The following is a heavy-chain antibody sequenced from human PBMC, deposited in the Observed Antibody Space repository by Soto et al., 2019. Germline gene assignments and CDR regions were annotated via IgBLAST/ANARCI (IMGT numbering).Heavy chain of an antibody. Sequence: QVQLVQSGAEVKKPGSSVKVSCKASGGTFSSYAISWVRQAPGQGLEWMGGIIPIFGTANYAQKFQGRVTITADESTSTAYMELSSLRSEDTAVYYCARPWSGYSAGYYYGMDVWGQGTTVTVSS. CDR2: IIPIFGTA. V-gene: IGHV1-69*01. D-gene: IGHD3-3*01. CDR3: ARPWSGYSAGYYYGMDV. CDR1: GGTFSSYA. J-gene: IGHJ6*02.